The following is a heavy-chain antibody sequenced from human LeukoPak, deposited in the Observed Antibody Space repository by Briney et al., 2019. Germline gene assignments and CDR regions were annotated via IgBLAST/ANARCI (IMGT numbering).Heavy chain of an antibody. D-gene: IGHD6-19*01. V-gene: IGHV4-61*01. J-gene: IGHJ3*02. CDR3: ASDSSAWYYPFDI. Sequence: PSETLSLTCTVSGGSVSSGNYYWSWIRQPPGKGLEWIGYIFYTGSTKYNPSLKSRVTISVDTSKNQFSLELTSATAADTAMYYCASDSSAWYYPFDIWGQGTMVTVSS. CDR2: IFYTGST. CDR1: GGSVSSGNYY.